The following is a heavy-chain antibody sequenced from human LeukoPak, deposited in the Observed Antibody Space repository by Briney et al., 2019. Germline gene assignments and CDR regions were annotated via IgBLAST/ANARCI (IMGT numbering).Heavy chain of an antibody. D-gene: IGHD3-22*01. V-gene: IGHV3-21*01. CDR1: GFTFSSYN. CDR2: ITSSSSYI. CDR3: ARDDYYDTGAYYSDDAFDI. Sequence: GGSLRLSCAASGFTFSSYNFNWVRQAPGKGLEWVSSITSSSSYIFYADSVEGRFTMSRDNAKNSLYLQMNSLRAEDTAVYYCARDDYYDTGAYYSDDAFDIWGQGTMVTVSS. J-gene: IGHJ3*02.